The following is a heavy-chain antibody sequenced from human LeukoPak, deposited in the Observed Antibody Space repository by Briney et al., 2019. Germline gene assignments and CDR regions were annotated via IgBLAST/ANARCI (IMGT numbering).Heavy chain of an antibody. CDR3: ARGSAAAGIDY. D-gene: IGHD6-13*01. J-gene: IGHJ4*02. Sequence: SETLSLTCAVYGGSFSGYYWSWIRQPPGKGLEWIGEINHSGSTNYNPSLKSRVTISVDTSKNQFSLKLSSVTAADTAVYYCARGSAAAGIDYWGQGTLVTVSS. CDR1: GGSFSGYY. V-gene: IGHV4-34*01. CDR2: INHSGST.